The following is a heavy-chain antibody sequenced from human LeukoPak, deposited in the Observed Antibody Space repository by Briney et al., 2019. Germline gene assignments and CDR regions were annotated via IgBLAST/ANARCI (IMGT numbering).Heavy chain of an antibody. CDR3: ARERSVGGWFDP. CDR1: GYTFTSYG. D-gene: IGHD3-16*01. V-gene: IGHV1-18*01. CDR2: ISAYNGNT. Sequence: ASVKASCKASGYTFTSYGISWVRQAPGQGLEWMGWISAYNGNTNYAQKLQGRVTMTTDTSTSTAYMELRSLRSDDTAVYYCARERSVGGWFDPWGQGTLVTVSS. J-gene: IGHJ5*02.